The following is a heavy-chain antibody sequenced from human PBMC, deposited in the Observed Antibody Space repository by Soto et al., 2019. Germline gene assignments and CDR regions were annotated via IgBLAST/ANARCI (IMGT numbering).Heavy chain of an antibody. Sequence: GGSLRLSCAASGFTFSSYGMRWVRQAPGKGLEWVAVISYDGSNKYYADSVKGRFTISRDNSKNTLYLQMNSLRAEDTAVYYCAKSVVTTPYYGMDVWGQGTTVTVSS. J-gene: IGHJ6*02. CDR3: AKSVVTTPYYGMDV. D-gene: IGHD2-15*01. CDR2: ISYDGSNK. V-gene: IGHV3-30*18. CDR1: GFTFSSYG.